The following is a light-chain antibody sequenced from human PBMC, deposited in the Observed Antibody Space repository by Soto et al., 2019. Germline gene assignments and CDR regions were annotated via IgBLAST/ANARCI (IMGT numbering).Light chain of an antibody. CDR3: SSYTTSYFYV. J-gene: IGLJ1*01. Sequence: QSVLTQPASVSGSPGQSITISCTGSGRDIGAYDYVSWYQQHPGKAPKLLIYGVNNRPSGVSYRFSASKSAFTASLTISGLQAEDEAHYYCSSYTTSYFYVFGPGDQGHRP. V-gene: IGLV2-14*01. CDR2: GVN. CDR1: GRDIGAYDY.